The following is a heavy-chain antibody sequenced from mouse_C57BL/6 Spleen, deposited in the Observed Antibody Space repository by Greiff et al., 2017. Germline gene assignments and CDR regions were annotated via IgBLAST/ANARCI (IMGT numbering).Heavy chain of an antibody. CDR1: GYTFTDYY. D-gene: IGHD4-1*01. Sequence: EVQLHQSGPELVKPGASVKISCKASGYTFTDYYMNWVKQSHGKSLEWIGDINPNNGGTSYNQKFKGKATLTVDKSSSTAYMELRSLTSEDSAVYYCARNWEGDYWGQGTTLTVSS. V-gene: IGHV1-26*01. J-gene: IGHJ2*01. CDR3: ARNWEGDY. CDR2: INPNNGGT.